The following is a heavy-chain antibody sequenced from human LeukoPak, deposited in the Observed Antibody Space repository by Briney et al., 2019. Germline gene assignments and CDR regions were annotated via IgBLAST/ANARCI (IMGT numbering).Heavy chain of an antibody. CDR3: ATTPPTRGFDY. D-gene: IGHD3-10*01. Sequence: SETLSLTCAVYGGSYSGYYWSWIRQLPGKGLEWIGEINHSGSTNYNPSLKSRVTISVDTSKNQFSLKLSSVTAADTAVYYCATTPPTRGFDYWGQGTLVTVSS. V-gene: IGHV4-34*01. CDR1: GGSYSGYY. J-gene: IGHJ4*02. CDR2: INHSGST.